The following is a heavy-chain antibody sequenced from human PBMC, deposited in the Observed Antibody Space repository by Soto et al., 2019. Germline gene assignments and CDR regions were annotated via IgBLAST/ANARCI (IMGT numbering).Heavy chain of an antibody. D-gene: IGHD3-10*01. CDR3: ARGSPVRAMNV. V-gene: IGHV3-11*06. J-gene: IGHJ6*02. CDR2: ISGSSDNT. Sequence: GGSLRLSCAASGFTLNDYYMSWVRQTPGKGLEWVCYISGSSDNTKYADSVKGRLTISRDNAKNSLSLQMNSLRVEDTAVYYCARGSPVRAMNVWGQGTTVTVSS. CDR1: GFTLNDYY.